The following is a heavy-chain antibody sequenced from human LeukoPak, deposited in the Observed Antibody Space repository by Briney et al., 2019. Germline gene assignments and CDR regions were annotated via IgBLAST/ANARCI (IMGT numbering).Heavy chain of an antibody. Sequence: NPSETLSLTCTVSGGSISSGDYYWSWIRQPPGKGLEWIGNIYHSGDTNYSPSLKSRVTISLDTSKNQFSLKLNSVTAADTAVYYCARRADWFDYWGQGTLVTVSS. CDR2: IYHSGDT. CDR3: ARRADWFDY. D-gene: IGHD3/OR15-3a*01. V-gene: IGHV4-61*08. J-gene: IGHJ4*02. CDR1: GGSISSGDYY.